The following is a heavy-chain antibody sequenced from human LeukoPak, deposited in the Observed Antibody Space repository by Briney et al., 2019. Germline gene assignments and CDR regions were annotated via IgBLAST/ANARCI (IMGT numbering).Heavy chain of an antibody. V-gene: IGHV3-23*01. J-gene: IGHJ4*02. D-gene: IGHD6-19*01. CDR3: AKRRSSSGWYYFDY. Sequence: PGGSLRLSCAASGFTFSSYWMHWVRQAPGKGLEWVSAISGSGGSTYYADSVKGRFTISRDNSKNTLYLQMNSLRAEDTAVYYCAKRRSSSGWYYFDYWGQGTLVTVSS. CDR1: GFTFSSYW. CDR2: ISGSGGST.